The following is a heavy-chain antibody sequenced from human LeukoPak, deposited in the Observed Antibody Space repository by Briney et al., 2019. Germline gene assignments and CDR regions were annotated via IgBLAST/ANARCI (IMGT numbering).Heavy chain of an antibody. CDR2: INRDGSSA. V-gene: IGHV3-74*01. Sequence: GGSLRLSCAASGFTFSSYWMHWVRQAPGKGLVWVSRINRDGSSATYADSVKGRFTISRDNAKNTLYMQMNSLRAEDTAVYYCAREVGDDYNSYYFDYWGQGTLVTVSS. J-gene: IGHJ4*02. CDR1: GFTFSSYW. CDR3: AREVGDDYNSYYFDY. D-gene: IGHD5-24*01.